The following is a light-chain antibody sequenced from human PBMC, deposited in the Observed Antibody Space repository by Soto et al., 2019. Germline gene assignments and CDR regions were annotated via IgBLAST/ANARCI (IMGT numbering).Light chain of an antibody. J-gene: IGKJ5*01. V-gene: IGKV3-11*01. CDR1: QSFRGL. CDR3: HQRNQ. CDR2: DST. Sequence: EVVFTHAPVTLSLSPGEIATLSCRASQSFRGLLAWYHQIPGQPPRLLIYDSTNRATGIPARFSGSRSGTDFTLTISSVEPEDFAMYYCHQRNQFGQGTRLEI.